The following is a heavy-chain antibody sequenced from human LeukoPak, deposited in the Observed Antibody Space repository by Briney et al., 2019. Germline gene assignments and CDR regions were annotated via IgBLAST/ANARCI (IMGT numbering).Heavy chain of an antibody. CDR1: GFTFSSYW. CDR2: IKQDGNEK. D-gene: IGHD1-26*01. CDR3: AKDSHSGTYFDS. V-gene: IGHV3-7*03. J-gene: IGHJ4*02. Sequence: GGSLRLSCAASGFTFSSYWMSWVRQAPGKGLEWVANIKQDGNEKYYVDSVKGRFTISRDNAKNSLSLQMNSLRAEDTAVYYCAKDSHSGTYFDSWGRGTLVTVSS.